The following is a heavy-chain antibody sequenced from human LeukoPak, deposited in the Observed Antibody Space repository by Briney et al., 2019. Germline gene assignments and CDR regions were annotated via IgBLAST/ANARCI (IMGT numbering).Heavy chain of an antibody. D-gene: IGHD6-19*01. V-gene: IGHV3-23*01. Sequence: GGSLRLSCAASGFVFSSQDMGWVRQAPGKGLEWVSAISDGGSRTYYADSVKGRLTISRDNSKNTLHLQMNSLRAEDTAVYYCAKDARRSSGWYFFDHWGQGTLVTVSS. CDR2: ISDGGSRT. CDR1: GFVFSSQD. J-gene: IGHJ4*02. CDR3: AKDARRSSGWYFFDH.